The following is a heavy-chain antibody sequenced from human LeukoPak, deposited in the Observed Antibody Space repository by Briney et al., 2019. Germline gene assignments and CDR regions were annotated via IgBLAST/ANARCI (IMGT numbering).Heavy chain of an antibody. J-gene: IGHJ6*03. D-gene: IGHD2-2*01. CDR3: AKAPPEKYCSSTSCPYYYYYYYMDV. Sequence: GGSLRLSCAASGFTFSSYAMSWVRQAPGKGLEWVSAISGSGGSTYYADSVKGRFTISRDNSKNTLYLQMNSLRAEDTAVYYCAKAPPEKYCSSTSCPYYYYYYYMDVRGKGTTVTVSS. V-gene: IGHV3-23*01. CDR1: GFTFSSYA. CDR2: ISGSGGST.